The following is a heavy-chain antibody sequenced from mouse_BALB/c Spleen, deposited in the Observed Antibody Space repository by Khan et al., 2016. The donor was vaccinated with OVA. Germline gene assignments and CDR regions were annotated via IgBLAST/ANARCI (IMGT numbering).Heavy chain of an antibody. CDR1: GYTFTTYW. CDR3: TRDRIDY. Sequence: QVQLQQSGAELAKPGASVKMSCKASGYTFTTYWMHWIKQRPGQGLEWIGYINPTSGYTDSNEKFKDRATLSADKSSSTAYMQLTSLTSEDSAVDYCTRDRIDYWGQGTTLTVSS. V-gene: IGHV1-7*01. J-gene: IGHJ2*01. CDR2: INPTSGYT.